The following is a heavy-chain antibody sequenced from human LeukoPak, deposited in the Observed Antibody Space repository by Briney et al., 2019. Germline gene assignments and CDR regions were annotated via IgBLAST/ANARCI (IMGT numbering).Heavy chain of an antibody. J-gene: IGHJ4*02. CDR1: GGSFSGYY. V-gene: IGHV4-34*01. CDR2: INHSGST. D-gene: IGHD2-15*01. CDR3: ARGRPPRYCSGGSCYLFFDY. Sequence: SETLSLTCAVYGGSFSGYYWSWIRQPPGKGLEWIGEINHSGSTNYNPSLKSRVTISVDTSNNQFSLKLSSVTAADTAVYYCARGRPPRYCSGGSCYLFFDYWGQGTLVTVSS.